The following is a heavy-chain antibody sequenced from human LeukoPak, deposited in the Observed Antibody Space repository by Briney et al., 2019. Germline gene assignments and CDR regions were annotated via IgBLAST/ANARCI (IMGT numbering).Heavy chain of an antibody. CDR3: AKDLIPKTGTTAED. J-gene: IGHJ4*02. Sequence: GGSLRLSCAASGFTISNYAMSWVRQAPGKGLEWVSGISDSGGNTYYADSVKGRFTISRDNSKNTLYLQMNSLRAEDTAVYYCAKDLIPKTGTTAEDWGQGTLVTVSS. CDR2: ISDSGGNT. D-gene: IGHD1-1*01. CDR1: GFTISNYA. V-gene: IGHV3-23*01.